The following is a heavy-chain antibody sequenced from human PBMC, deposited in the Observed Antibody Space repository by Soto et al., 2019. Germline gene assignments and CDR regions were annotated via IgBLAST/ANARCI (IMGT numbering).Heavy chain of an antibody. J-gene: IGHJ2*01. CDR3: ARGHDFWTPDL. V-gene: IGHV4-59*11. CDR1: GGSIRSHY. Sequence: QVQLQESGPGLVKPSETLSLTCTVSGGSIRSHYWSWIRQPTGKGLEWIGHIYYSGSANDNPSLKGRFTIPVDTSEPQCSLNLNSVTAADTAVYYCARGHDFWTPDLRGRGTLVTVAS. CDR2: IYYSGSA. D-gene: IGHD3-3*01.